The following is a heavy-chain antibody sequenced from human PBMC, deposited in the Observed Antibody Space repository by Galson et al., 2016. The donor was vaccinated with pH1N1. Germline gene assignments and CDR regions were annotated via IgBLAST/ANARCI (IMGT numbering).Heavy chain of an antibody. D-gene: IGHD3-10*01. V-gene: IGHV3-7*01. J-gene: IGHJ4*02. CDR2: IKQDGSDK. CDR3: AREIYQSGSF. CDR1: GFTFSTYW. Sequence: SLRLSCAASGFTFSTYWMTWVRQAPGKGLEWVASIKQDGSDKYYVDSVKGRFTTSRDNAKNSLYLQMNSLRGEDTAMYYWAREIYQSGSFWGQGTLVTVSS.